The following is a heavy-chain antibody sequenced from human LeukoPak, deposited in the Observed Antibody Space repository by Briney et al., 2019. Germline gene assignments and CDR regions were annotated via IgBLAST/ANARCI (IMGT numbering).Heavy chain of an antibody. CDR1: GLTPSRCG. J-gene: IGHJ4*02. CDR2: ISGSGDGT. Sequence: GGSLRLPCAASGLTPSRCGMSWVRQAPGKGLEWVSAISGSGDGTYYADSVKGRFTISRDNSKSMLYLEMNSLRAEDTATYYCAARPTSAAVAPSDFWGQGTLVTVSS. D-gene: IGHD6-19*01. CDR3: AARPTSAAVAPSDF. V-gene: IGHV3-23*01.